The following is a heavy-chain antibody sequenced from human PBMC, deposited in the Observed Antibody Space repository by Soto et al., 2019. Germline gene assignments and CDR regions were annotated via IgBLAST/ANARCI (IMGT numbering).Heavy chain of an antibody. CDR3: AGVQDY. D-gene: IGHD1-1*01. CDR2: MYHSGST. J-gene: IGHJ4*02. CDR1: GGSISSLSYS. V-gene: IGHV4-30-2*01. Sequence: SDTLSLTWAVSGGSISSLSYSGCCIRHPPGKGLEWIGYMYHSGSTYYNPSLKSRVTISIDRSKNQFSLKLSSVTAADTAVYCSAGVQDYWGQGILVT.